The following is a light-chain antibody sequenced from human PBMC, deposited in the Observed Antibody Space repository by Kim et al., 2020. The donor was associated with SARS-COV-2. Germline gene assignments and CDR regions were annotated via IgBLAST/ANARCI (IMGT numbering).Light chain of an antibody. CDR3: QQSHTAPLLT. Sequence: DIQMTQSPSSLSASVGDRVTIACRASQPISTYLNWYQQKPGKAPKLLIYAASSLQSGVPSRFSGSGSGTDFALTISSLQPADFATYYCQQSHTAPLLTFGGGTKADIK. CDR1: QPISTY. CDR2: AAS. J-gene: IGKJ4*01. V-gene: IGKV1-39*01.